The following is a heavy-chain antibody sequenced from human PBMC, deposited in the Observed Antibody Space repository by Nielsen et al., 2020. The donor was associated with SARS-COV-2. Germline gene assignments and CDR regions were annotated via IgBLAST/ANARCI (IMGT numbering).Heavy chain of an antibody. D-gene: IGHD3-16*01. CDR2: ISGTGTI. CDR1: GFTFSSYT. V-gene: IGHV3-48*01. CDR3: VKEGEGSYYQH. Sequence: GESLKISCAASGFTFSSYTMNWVRQAPGKGLEWISYISGTGTIYYADSVKGRFTISRDNAKNSLYLQMNSLRAEDTAVYYCVKEGEGSYYQHWGQGTPVTVSS. J-gene: IGHJ1*01.